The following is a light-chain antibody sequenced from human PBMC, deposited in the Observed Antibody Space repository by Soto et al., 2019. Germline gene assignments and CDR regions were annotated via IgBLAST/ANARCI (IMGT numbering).Light chain of an antibody. CDR3: CSYAGSRTFV. CDR1: SSDVGAYNL. V-gene: IGLV2-23*01. Sequence: QSALTQPASVSGSPEQSITISCTGTSSDVGAYNLVSWYQQHPGKAPRLIIYEGRKRPSGISHRFSGSKSDNTASLTISGLRAEDEAHYLCCSYAGSRTFVFGGGTKLTVL. J-gene: IGLJ3*02. CDR2: EGR.